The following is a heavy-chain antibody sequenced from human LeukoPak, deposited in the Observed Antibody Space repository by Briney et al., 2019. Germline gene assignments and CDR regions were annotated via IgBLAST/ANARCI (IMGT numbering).Heavy chain of an antibody. CDR1: GFTFSDYY. CDR3: TTDPGVYTYGRWNYYYYMDM. CDR2: IKSKNDGGTI. J-gene: IGHJ6*03. V-gene: IGHV3-15*01. D-gene: IGHD5-18*01. Sequence: GGSLRLSCAVSGFTFSDYYLSWVRQAPGKGLEWVGRIKSKNDGGTIEYAAPVKGRFTISRDDSKNTLYLQMNSLKTEDTGGYYCTTDPGVYTYGRWNYYYYMDMWGKGTTVTVSS.